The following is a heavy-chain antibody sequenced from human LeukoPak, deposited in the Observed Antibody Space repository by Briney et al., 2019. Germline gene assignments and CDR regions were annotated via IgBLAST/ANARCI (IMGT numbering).Heavy chain of an antibody. J-gene: IGHJ6*02. D-gene: IGHD4-4*01. CDR1: GGSFSGYY. CDR2: INHSGST. CDR3: ARERSSNLKYYYYGMDV. Sequence: SETLSLTCAVYGGSFSGYYWSWIRQPPGKGLEWIGEINHSGSTNYNPSLNSRATISVDTSKNQFSLKLSSVTAADTAVYYCARERSSNLKYYYYGMDVWGQGTTVTVSS. V-gene: IGHV4-34*01.